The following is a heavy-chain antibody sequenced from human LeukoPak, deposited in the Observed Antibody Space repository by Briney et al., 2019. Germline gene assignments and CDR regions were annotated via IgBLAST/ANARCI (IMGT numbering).Heavy chain of an antibody. V-gene: IGHV3-23*01. J-gene: IGHJ4*02. Sequence: GGSLRLSCAASGFTFSNYAMTWVRQAPGKGLEWVSHISGSGGSTYYADYVKGRFTISRDNAKNTLFLQMNTLGDEATAVYYCAKESDFWSGPVDYCGQGTQVTVSS. CDR1: GFTFSNYA. CDR3: AKESDFWSGPVDY. CDR2: ISGSGGST. D-gene: IGHD3-3*01.